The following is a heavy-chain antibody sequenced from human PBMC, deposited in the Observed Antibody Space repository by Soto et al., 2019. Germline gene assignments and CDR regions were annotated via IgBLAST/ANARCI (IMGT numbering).Heavy chain of an antibody. CDR1: GGSFSGYY. CDR3: ARALYYDYIWGSYRYSYFDY. V-gene: IGHV4-34*01. Sequence: SETLSLTCAVYGGSFSGYYWSWIRQPPGKGLEWIGEINHSGSTNYNPSLKSRVTISVDTSKNQFSLKLSSVTAADTAVYYCARALYYDYIWGSYRYSYFDYWGQGTLVTVSS. D-gene: IGHD3-16*02. CDR2: INHSGST. J-gene: IGHJ4*02.